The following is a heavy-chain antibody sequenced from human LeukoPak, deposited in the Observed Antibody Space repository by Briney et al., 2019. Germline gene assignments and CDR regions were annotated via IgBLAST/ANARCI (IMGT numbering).Heavy chain of an antibody. Sequence: PGGSLRLSCTASGFNFSTYWMHWVRQVPGKGLVWVSRIKTDGSSTSYADSVKGRFTISRDSAKNKLYLQMNSLRAEDTAVYYCATVSVGVRFDHWGQGALVAASS. J-gene: IGHJ5*02. D-gene: IGHD3-16*01. CDR1: GFNFSTYW. V-gene: IGHV3-74*01. CDR2: IKTDGSST. CDR3: ATVSVGVRFDH.